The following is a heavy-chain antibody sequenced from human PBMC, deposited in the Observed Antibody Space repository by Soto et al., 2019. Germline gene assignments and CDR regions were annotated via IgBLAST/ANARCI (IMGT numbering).Heavy chain of an antibody. J-gene: IGHJ6*02. CDR3: ANDRATLPQYYYYGMDA. CDR2: ISYDGNNE. V-gene: IGHV3-30*18. CDR1: GXTFSSYG. D-gene: IGHD1-26*01. Sequence: GSLRLSCAASGXTFSSYGMHWVRQAPGKGLEWVAVISYDGNNEYYADSVKGRFTISRDNSKNTLYLQINRLGADDTAVYYCANDRATLPQYYYYGMDAWGQGTTVTVSS.